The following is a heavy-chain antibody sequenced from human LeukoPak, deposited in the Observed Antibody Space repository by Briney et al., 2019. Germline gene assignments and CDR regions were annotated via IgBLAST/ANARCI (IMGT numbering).Heavy chain of an antibody. CDR2: MNPNTGNT. V-gene: IGHV1-8*01. CDR3: ARKFLGSRGYYFDF. Sequence: GASVKVSCKASGYTFTSYDINWVRQATGQGLEWMGWMNPNTGNTGYAQKFQGRVTMTRDTSISTAYMELSSLRSDDTAVYYCARKFLGSRGYYFDFWGHGTLVTISS. D-gene: IGHD3-10*01. J-gene: IGHJ4*01. CDR1: GYTFTSYD.